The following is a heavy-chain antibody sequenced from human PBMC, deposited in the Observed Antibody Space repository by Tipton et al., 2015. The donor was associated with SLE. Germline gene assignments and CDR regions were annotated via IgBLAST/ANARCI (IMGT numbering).Heavy chain of an antibody. CDR3: ARVLAGAFEF. CDR2: IKHSGST. D-gene: IGHD6-19*01. J-gene: IGHJ3*01. V-gene: IGHV4-34*01. Sequence: TLSLTCAVYGGSFSGYYWNWIRQPPGKGLELIGEIKHSGSTNYNPSIKIRVTISVDTSKNQFSLKLSSVTAADTAVYYCARVLAGAFEFWGQGTMVTVSS. CDR1: GGSFSGYY.